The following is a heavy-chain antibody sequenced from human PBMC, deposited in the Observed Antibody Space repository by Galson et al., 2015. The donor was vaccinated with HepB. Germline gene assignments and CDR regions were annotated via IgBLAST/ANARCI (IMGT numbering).Heavy chain of an antibody. J-gene: IGHJ6*02. D-gene: IGHD2-8*01. CDR1: GSTFNTYT. CDR3: ARVNGGNYGMGYYYGMDV. Sequence: SVTVSCKASGSTFNTYTMHWVRQAPGQRIEWMAWINPDTGKTKYSQKFLDRVTITRDTSASTAYMELRSLTSEDTAVYYCARVNGGNYGMGYYYGMDVWGQGTTVTVSS. CDR2: INPDTGKT. V-gene: IGHV1-3*01.